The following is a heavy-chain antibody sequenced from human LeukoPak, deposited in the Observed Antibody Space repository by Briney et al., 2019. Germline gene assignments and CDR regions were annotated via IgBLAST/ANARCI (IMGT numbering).Heavy chain of an antibody. CDR1: GGTFSSYA. D-gene: IGHD6-13*01. J-gene: IGHJ4*02. Sequence: VASVKVSCKASGGTFSSYAISWVRQAPGQGLEWMGGIIPIFGTANYAQKFQGRVTITADESTSTAYMELSSLRSEDTAVYYCARGEPGIAAAGINYWGQGTLVTVSS. CDR3: ARGEPGIAAAGINY. CDR2: IIPIFGTA. V-gene: IGHV1-69*13.